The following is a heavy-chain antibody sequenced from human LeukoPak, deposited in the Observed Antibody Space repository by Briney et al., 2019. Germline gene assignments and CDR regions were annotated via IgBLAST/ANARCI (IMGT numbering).Heavy chain of an antibody. Sequence: GGSVKVSCKASGGTFSSYAISWARQAPGQGLEWMGGIIPIFGTANYAQKFQGRVTITTDESTSTAYMELSSLRSGDTAVYYCARVGSSDYYYYMDVWGKGTTVTVSS. CDR1: GGTFSSYA. J-gene: IGHJ6*03. D-gene: IGHD5-12*01. CDR3: ARVGSSDYYYYMDV. V-gene: IGHV1-69*05. CDR2: IIPIFGTA.